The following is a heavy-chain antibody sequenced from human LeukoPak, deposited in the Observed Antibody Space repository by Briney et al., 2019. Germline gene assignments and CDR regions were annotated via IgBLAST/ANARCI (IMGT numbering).Heavy chain of an antibody. V-gene: IGHV3-30*18. D-gene: IGHD6-13*01. J-gene: IGHJ4*02. Sequence: PGRSLRLSCAASGFIFSSYGMHWVRQAPGKGLEWVAVISYDGSNKYYADSVKGRFTISRDSSKNTLYLQMNSLRAEDTAVYYCAKDMSSSWYAFDYWGQGTLVTVSS. CDR2: ISYDGSNK. CDR1: GFIFSSYG. CDR3: AKDMSSSWYAFDY.